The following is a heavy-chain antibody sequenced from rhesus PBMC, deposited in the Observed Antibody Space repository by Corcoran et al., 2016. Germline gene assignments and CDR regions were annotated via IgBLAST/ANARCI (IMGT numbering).Heavy chain of an antibody. D-gene: IGHD2-15*01. Sequence: EVQLVESGGGLATPGGSLRLSCAASGFTFSSYWMHWVRQAPGKGLECISAINSAGSSTYYADSVKGRFTISRENAKNTLYLQMDGLRAEDTAVYYCAGTSYPWGQGVLVTVSS. J-gene: IGHJ4*01. CDR1: GFTFSSYW. CDR2: INSAGSST. CDR3: AGTSYP. V-gene: IGHV3-14*01.